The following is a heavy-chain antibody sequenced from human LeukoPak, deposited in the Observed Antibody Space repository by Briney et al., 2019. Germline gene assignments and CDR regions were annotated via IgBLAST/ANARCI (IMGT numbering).Heavy chain of an antibody. V-gene: IGHV1-18*01. J-gene: IGHJ5*02. CDR1: GYTFISYG. D-gene: IGHD6-6*01. Sequence: GASVKVSCKASGYTFISYGISWLRQAPGQGLEWMGWISSSSGKTNSAQKFQGRVTMTTDTSTSTAYMELRSLRFDDTALYYCARGHSSSSGWFDPWGQGTLVTVSS. CDR3: ARGHSSSSGWFDP. CDR2: ISSSSGKT.